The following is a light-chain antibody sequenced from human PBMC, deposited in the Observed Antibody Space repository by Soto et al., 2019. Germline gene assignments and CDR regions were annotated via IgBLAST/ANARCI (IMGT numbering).Light chain of an antibody. CDR1: QTVYSY. CDR2: DAS. J-gene: IGKJ5*01. Sequence: EIVLTQSPATLSLSPGERATLSCRASQTVYSYLIWYQQKPGQAPRLLISDASTRATGIPARFSGSGSGTDFTLTISSIEPDDFTVYYCQQRSNWPITFGQGTRLEIK. V-gene: IGKV3-11*01. CDR3: QQRSNWPIT.